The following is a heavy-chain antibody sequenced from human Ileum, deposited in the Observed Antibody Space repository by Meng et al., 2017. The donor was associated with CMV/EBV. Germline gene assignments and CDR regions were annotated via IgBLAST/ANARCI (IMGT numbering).Heavy chain of an antibody. J-gene: IGHJ5*02. Sequence: SRFTVSTPYLSLVRHAPWNGLACVSLISSGGDAFYADSVKRRFAISRDNSKNTLYLQMNSLKAEDTALYYCARVKEDGAPYNCFDPWGQGTLVTVSS. V-gene: IGHV3-53*01. D-gene: IGHD2-15*01. CDR3: ARVKEDGAPYNCFDP. CDR1: RFTVSTPY. CDR2: ISSGGDA.